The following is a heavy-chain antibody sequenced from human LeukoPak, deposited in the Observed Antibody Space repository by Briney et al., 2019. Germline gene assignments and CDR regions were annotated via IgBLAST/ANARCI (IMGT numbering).Heavy chain of an antibody. CDR2: MNPNSGST. D-gene: IGHD6-13*01. Sequence: GASVKVSCKASGYTFTSYDINWVRQATGQGLEWMGWMNPNSGSTGYAQKFQGRVTMTRNTSISTAYMELSSLRSEDTAVYYCARVGLRRWAAGRRPYYYGMDVWGQGTTVTVSS. CDR3: ARVGLRRWAAGRRPYYYGMDV. CDR1: GYTFTSYD. V-gene: IGHV1-8*01. J-gene: IGHJ6*02.